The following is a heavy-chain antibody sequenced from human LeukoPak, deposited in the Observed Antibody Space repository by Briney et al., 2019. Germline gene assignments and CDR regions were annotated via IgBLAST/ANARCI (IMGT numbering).Heavy chain of an antibody. Sequence: PSETLSLTCAVYGGSISSYYWSWIRQPPGKGLEWIGYIYYSGSTNYNPSLKSRVTISVDTSKNQFSLKLSSVTAADTAVYYCARGQLWSNYFDYWGQGTLVTVSS. V-gene: IGHV4-59*01. CDR1: GGSISSYY. J-gene: IGHJ4*02. CDR2: IYYSGST. D-gene: IGHD5-18*01. CDR3: ARGQLWSNYFDY.